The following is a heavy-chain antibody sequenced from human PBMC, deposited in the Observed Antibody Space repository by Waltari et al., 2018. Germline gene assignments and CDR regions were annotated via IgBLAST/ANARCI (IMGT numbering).Heavy chain of an antibody. CDR2: CAADNVET. V-gene: IGHV1-69-2*01. Sequence: EVQLVQSGAEVKKPGATVKISCKASGYNFTDYYTHWVQQAPGKGLEWMGLCAADNVETIYAAKFQGRVTITSDTSTDTAYMELSSLRSEGTAVYYCATNSQLNLDPWGQGTLVTVSS. CDR1: GYNFTDYY. CDR3: ATNSQLNLDP. D-gene: IGHD6-13*01. J-gene: IGHJ5*02.